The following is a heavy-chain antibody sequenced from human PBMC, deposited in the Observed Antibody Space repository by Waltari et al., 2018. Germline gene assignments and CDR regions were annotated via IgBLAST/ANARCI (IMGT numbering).Heavy chain of an antibody. J-gene: IGHJ4*02. Sequence: QVQLVQSGAEVKKPGASVKVSCKVSGYTLTELSMHWVRQAPGNGLEWRGGFDPEDGETIYAQKFQGRVTMTEDTSTDTAYMELSSLRSEDTAVYYCATGVFTYYDILTGYYFFDYWGQGTLVTVSS. CDR1: GYTLTELS. D-gene: IGHD3-9*01. CDR3: ATGVFTYYDILTGYYFFDY. V-gene: IGHV1-24*01. CDR2: FDPEDGET.